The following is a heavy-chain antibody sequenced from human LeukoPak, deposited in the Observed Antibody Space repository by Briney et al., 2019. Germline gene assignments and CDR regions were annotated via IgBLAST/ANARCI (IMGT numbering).Heavy chain of an antibody. CDR3: ASEPRLLDH. V-gene: IGHV3-7*01. D-gene: IGHD6-25*01. CDR2: IKQDGSEK. Sequence: PGGSLRLSCAASGFTFSDYWMTWVRQAPGKGLEWVANIKQDGSEKYYVDSVKGRFTISRDNAKNSLYLQMNSLRAEDTAVYFCASEPRLLDHWGQGTLVTVSS. J-gene: IGHJ4*02. CDR1: GFTFSDYW.